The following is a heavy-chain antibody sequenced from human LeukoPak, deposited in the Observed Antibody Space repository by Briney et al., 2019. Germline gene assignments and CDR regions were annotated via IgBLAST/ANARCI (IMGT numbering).Heavy chain of an antibody. J-gene: IGHJ4*02. V-gene: IGHV5-51*01. CDR3: ARHRDCTNGICYKIDY. Sequence: GESLKISFKGSGYSFTGYWIAWVRQMPGEGLEWMGIIYPGDSDTRYSPSFQGQVTISADKSINTAYLQWSSLKASDTAMYYCARHRDCTNGICYKIDYWGQGTLVTVSS. CDR2: IYPGDSDT. CDR1: GYSFTGYW. D-gene: IGHD2-8*01.